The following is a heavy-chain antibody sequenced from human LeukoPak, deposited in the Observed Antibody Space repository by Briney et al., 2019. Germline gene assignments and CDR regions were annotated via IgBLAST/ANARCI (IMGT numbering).Heavy chain of an antibody. D-gene: IGHD1-26*01. J-gene: IGHJ6*02. V-gene: IGHV3-48*02. CDR1: GFTFSSYS. Sequence: PGGSLRLSCAASGFTFSSYSMNWVRQAPRKGLEWVSYISSSSSTIYYADSVKGRFTISRDNTKSSLYLQMNSLRDEDTAVYYCASQVRAGGGMDVWGQGTTVTVSS. CDR3: ASQVRAGGGMDV. CDR2: ISSSSSTI.